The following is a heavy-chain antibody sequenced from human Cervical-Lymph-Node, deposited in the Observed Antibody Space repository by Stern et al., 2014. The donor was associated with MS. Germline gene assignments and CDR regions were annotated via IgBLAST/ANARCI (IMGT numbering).Heavy chain of an antibody. D-gene: IGHD1-26*01. CDR1: GFTSSDHY. CDR3: ARGYHSFDV. Sequence: EDQLVESGGGLVQPGGSLRLSCAASGFTSSDHYMDWVRQAPGQGLEWLGRTRIKANGYTTVYAASVAGRFAISRDDSENSLYLQMNSLKIEDTAVYYCARGYHSFDVWGQGTTVTVSS. CDR2: TRIKANGYTT. J-gene: IGHJ6*02. V-gene: IGHV3-72*01.